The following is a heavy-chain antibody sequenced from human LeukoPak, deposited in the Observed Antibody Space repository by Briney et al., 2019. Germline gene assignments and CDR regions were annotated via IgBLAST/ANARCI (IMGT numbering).Heavy chain of an antibody. V-gene: IGHV1-8*01. CDR1: GYTFTSYD. D-gene: IGHD1-1*01. J-gene: IGHJ5*02. CDR2: MDPDSGNT. CDR3: ARRKGATGTTLFVP. Sequence: ASVKVSCKASGYTFTSYDIHWVRQATGQGLEWMGWMDPDSGNTAYAQNFQGRVTMTRNTSISTAYMVLSSLRSEDTAVYYCARRKGATGTTLFVPWGQGTLVTISS.